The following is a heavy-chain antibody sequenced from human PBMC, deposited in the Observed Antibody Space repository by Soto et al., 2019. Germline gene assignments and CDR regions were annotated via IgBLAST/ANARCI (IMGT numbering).Heavy chain of an antibody. D-gene: IGHD3-22*01. CDR3: ARDPHYYDSLYGMDV. Sequence: GGSLSLSCAASGFTFSSYEMYWVRQAQGQGLEWDSYVSSSGSTIYYADSVKGRFTISRVNATNKQFLQMNSMRAEGTTVYYFARDPHYYDSLYGMDVWGQGTTVTVSS. V-gene: IGHV3-48*03. CDR1: GFTFSSYE. CDR2: VSSSGSTI. J-gene: IGHJ6*02.